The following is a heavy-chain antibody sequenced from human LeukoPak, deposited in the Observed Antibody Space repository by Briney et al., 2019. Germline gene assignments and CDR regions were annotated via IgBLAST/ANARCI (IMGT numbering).Heavy chain of an antibody. V-gene: IGHV1-2*02. CDR1: GYTFTGYY. J-gene: IGHJ4*02. CDR2: INPNSGGT. D-gene: IGHD6-6*01. Sequence: ASVKVSCKASGYTFTGYYMHWVRQAPGQGLEWMGWINPNSGGTNYAQKFQGRVTMTRDTSISTAYMELSGLRSDDTAVYYCARGFSSSSGLSGDYWGQGTLVTVSS. CDR3: ARGFSSSSGLSGDY.